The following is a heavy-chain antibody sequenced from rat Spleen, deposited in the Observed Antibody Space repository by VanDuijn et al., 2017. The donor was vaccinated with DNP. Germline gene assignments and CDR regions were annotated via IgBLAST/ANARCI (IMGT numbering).Heavy chain of an antibody. CDR2: ISYSGST. J-gene: IGHJ2*01. D-gene: IGHD1-7*01. V-gene: IGHV3-1*01. Sequence: EVQLQESASGLVKPSQSLSLTCSVTGYSITSNYWGWIRKFPGNKLEYIGHISYSGSTNYNPSLKSRISITRDTSKNHFFLHLNSVTSEDTGTYYCARWTRYFDNWGQGVMVTVSS. CDR1: GYSITSNY. CDR3: ARWTRYFDN.